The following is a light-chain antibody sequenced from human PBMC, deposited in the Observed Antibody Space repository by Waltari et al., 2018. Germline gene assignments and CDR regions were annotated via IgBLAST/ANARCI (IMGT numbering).Light chain of an antibody. CDR1: TSDVGSYNL. Sequence: QSALTQPASVSGSPGQSITISRTGTTSDVGSYNLLSWYQQHPGKAPKLMIYEVPQRPSGVSNRFSASKSGNTASLTISGLQAEDEADYYCCSYAGSGTLVLGGGTKLTVL. V-gene: IGLV2-23*02. J-gene: IGLJ2*01. CDR3: CSYAGSGTLV. CDR2: EVP.